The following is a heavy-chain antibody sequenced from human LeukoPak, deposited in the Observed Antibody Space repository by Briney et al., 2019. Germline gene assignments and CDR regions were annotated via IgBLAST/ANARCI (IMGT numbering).Heavy chain of an antibody. CDR2: INHSGST. D-gene: IGHD2-15*01. V-gene: IGHV4-34*01. J-gene: IGHJ4*02. CDR1: GGSFSGYY. CDR3: VRVGVVVAATRWTTPRRSYYFDY. Sequence: PSETLSLTCAVYGGSFSGYYWSWIRQPPGKGLEWIGEINHSGSTNYNPSLKSRVTISVDTSKNQFSLKLSSETAADTAVYFCVRVGVVVAATRWTTPRRSYYFDYWGQGTLVTVSS.